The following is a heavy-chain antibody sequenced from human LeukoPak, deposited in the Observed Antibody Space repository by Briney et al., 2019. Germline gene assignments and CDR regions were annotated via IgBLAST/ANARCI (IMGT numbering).Heavy chain of an antibody. CDR3: ARDRAFSGYADFDY. Sequence: GGSLRLSCAASGFTFSSYGMHWVRQAPGKGLDWVAFIHHDGSNKYYADSVRGRFTISRDNSKNSLYLQMNSLRAEDTAVYYCARDRAFSGYADFDYWGQGTLVTVSS. CDR1: GFTFSSYG. CDR2: IHHDGSNK. J-gene: IGHJ4*02. V-gene: IGHV3-30*02. D-gene: IGHD5-12*01.